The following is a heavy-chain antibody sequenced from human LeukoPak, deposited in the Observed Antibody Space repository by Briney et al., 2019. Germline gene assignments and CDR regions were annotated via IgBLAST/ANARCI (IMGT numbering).Heavy chain of an antibody. J-gene: IGHJ4*02. D-gene: IGHD2-2*01. CDR2: IKQDESEK. V-gene: IGHV3-7*01. CDR1: GFTFSNYW. CDR3: ARALDSSSSRYQAFEE. Sequence: PGGSLRLSCSASGFTFSNYWMSWVRQAPGKGLVWVANIKQDESEKYYVDSVKGRSTISRDNAKSSLYLQMNSLRAEDTAVYYCARALDSSSSRYQAFEEWGQGTLVTVSS.